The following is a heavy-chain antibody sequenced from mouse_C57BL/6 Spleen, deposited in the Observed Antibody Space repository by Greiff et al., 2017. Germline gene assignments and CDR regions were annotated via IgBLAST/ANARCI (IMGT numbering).Heavy chain of an antibody. D-gene: IGHD1-1*01. CDR1: GYAFSSYW. CDR2: IYPGDGDT. CDR3: SRLDYYCSSDAMDY. J-gene: IGHJ4*01. Sequence: QVQLQQSGAELVKPGASVKISCKASGYAFSSYWMNWVKQRPGQGLEWIGQIYPGDGDTNYNGKFKGKATLTADKSSSTAYMQLSSLTSADSAVXFCSRLDYYCSSDAMDYRGQGTSVTVSS. V-gene: IGHV1-80*01.